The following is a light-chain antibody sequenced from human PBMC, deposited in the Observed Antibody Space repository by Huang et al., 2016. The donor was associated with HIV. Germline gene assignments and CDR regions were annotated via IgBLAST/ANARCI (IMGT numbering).Light chain of an antibody. Sequence: ELVMTQSPATLSVSPGESVTLSCRASQSVGANLAWYQQKPGQSPRRLIDGASTRAITIPRRFSGSGSGTDFTLAISSLQSEDFAVYYCQQYNNWPRATFGQGTKLEIK. CDR3: QQYNNWPRAT. CDR2: GAS. V-gene: IGKV3-15*01. CDR1: QSVGAN. J-gene: IGKJ2*01.